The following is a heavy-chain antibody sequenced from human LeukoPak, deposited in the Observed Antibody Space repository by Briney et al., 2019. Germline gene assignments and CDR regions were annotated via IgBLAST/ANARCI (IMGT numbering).Heavy chain of an antibody. V-gene: IGHV1-2*06. CDR2: INPNSGGT. J-gene: IGHJ5*02. D-gene: IGHD1-7*01. CDR1: GYTFTGYY. CDR3: ARITGTTNWFDP. Sequence: GASVKVSCKASGYTFTGYYMHWVRQAPGQGLEWMGQINPNSGGTNYAQKFQGRVTMTRDTSISTAYMELSRPRSDDTAVYYCARITGTTNWFDPWGQGTLVTVSS.